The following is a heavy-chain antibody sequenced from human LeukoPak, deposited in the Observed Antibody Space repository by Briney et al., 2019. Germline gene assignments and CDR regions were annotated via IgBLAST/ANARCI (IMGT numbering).Heavy chain of an antibody. Sequence: PGGSLRLSCAASGFTFSSYSMNWVRQAPGKGLEWVSSISSSSSYIYYADSVKGRFTISRDNAKNSLYLQMNSLRAEDTAVYYCARHGGYSYGPFDYWGQGTLVTVSS. V-gene: IGHV3-21*01. CDR2: ISSSSSYI. CDR3: ARHGGYSYGPFDY. J-gene: IGHJ4*02. D-gene: IGHD5-18*01. CDR1: GFTFSSYS.